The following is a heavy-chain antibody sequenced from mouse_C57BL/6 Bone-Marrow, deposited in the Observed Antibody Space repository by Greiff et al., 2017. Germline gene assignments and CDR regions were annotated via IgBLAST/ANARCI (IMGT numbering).Heavy chain of an antibody. J-gene: IGHJ2*01. CDR3: TTEGNYVEYYFDY. V-gene: IGHV14-4*01. Sequence: VQLQQSGAELVRPGASVKLSCTASGFNIKDDYMHWVQQSPEQGLEWIGWIDPENGDSASASQFHGKAPITADHSSNTAYLQLRSLASEDTAVYDCTTEGNYVEYYFDYWGQGTTLTVSS. D-gene: IGHD2-1*01. CDR1: GFNIKDDY. CDR2: IDPENGDS.